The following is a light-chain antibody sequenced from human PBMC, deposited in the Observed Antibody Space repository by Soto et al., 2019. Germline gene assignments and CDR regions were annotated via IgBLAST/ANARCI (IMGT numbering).Light chain of an antibody. CDR3: LQANIFPRT. J-gene: IGKJ1*01. Sequence: IQMTQSPSSVSASVGDRVTITCRASQGISTWLAWYQQKPGKAPSLLIQATSSLQSGVPSRFSSSGSGTDFTLTISRLQPEDFATYYCLQANIFPRTLGQATKVDIK. CDR2: ATS. CDR1: QGISTW. V-gene: IGKV1-12*01.